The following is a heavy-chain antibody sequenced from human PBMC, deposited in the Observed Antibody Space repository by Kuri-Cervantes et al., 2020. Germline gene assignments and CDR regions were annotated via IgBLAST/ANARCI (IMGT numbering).Heavy chain of an antibody. CDR3: ARLYGSGAGWFDP. J-gene: IGHJ5*02. V-gene: IGHV4-31*11. CDR1: GGSFSGYY. D-gene: IGHD3-10*01. Sequence: SETLSLTCAVYGGSFSGYYWSWIRQHPGKGLEWIGYIYYSGSTYYNPSLRSRVTISVDTSKNQFSLKLSSVTAADTAVYYCARLYGSGAGWFDPWGQGTLVTVSS. CDR2: IYYSGST.